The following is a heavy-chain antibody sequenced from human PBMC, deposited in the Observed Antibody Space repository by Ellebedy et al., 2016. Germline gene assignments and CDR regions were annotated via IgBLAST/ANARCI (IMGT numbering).Heavy chain of an antibody. CDR2: SNKR. CDR3: ARDTRDGVGASEAFYDP. D-gene: IGHD1-26*01. Sequence: ASVKVSXXASGYNFLNYGINWVRQAPGQGLEWMGGSNKRNHAQKFQGRVTMTTDTSTTTAYMELRSLRLDDTAVYYCARDTRDGVGASEAFYDPWGQGTLVTVS. CDR1: GYNFLNYG. V-gene: IGHV1-18*01. J-gene: IGHJ5*02.